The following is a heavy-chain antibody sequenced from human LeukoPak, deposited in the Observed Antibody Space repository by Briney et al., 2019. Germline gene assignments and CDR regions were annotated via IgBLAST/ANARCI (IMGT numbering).Heavy chain of an antibody. Sequence: GFLRPLFSASGFPFYNYSITLVRQAPRKGAEWVSSISGSGSSTYYADSVKGRFTLSRDYPKNTLYLQMNSLRTEDTAVYFCAKYSGSYYYPPNWDSWGQGTLVTVSS. D-gene: IGHD1-26*01. J-gene: IGHJ4*02. V-gene: IGHV3-23*01. CDR2: ISGSGSST. CDR3: AKYSGSYYYPPNWDS. CDR1: GFPFYNYS.